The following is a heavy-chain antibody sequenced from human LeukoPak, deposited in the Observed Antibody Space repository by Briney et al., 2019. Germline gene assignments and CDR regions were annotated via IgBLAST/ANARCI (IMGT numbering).Heavy chain of an antibody. D-gene: IGHD5-24*01. CDR3: ARGGLEMATIYFDY. CDR2: IYSGGGT. V-gene: IGHV3-53*01. J-gene: IGHJ4*02. CDR1: GFTVSSNY. Sequence: GRSLRLSCAASGFTVSSNYMSWVRQAPGKGLEWVSVIYSGGGTYYADSVKGRFTISRDNSKNTLYLQMNSLRAEDTAVYYCARGGLEMATIYFDYWGQGTLVTVSS.